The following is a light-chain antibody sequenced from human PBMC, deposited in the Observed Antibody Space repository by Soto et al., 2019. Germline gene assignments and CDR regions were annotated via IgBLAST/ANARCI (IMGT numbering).Light chain of an antibody. V-gene: IGKV1-17*03. CDR1: QGISNS. J-gene: IGKJ2*01. CDR3: LQFNSYPYT. CDR2: AAS. Sequence: DIQMTQSPSAMSASVGDRVTITCRANQGISNSLAWFQQRPGEVPKRLTYAASSLQSGVPSRFSGSGSGTEFTLTISNLQPEDFATYYCLQFNSYPYTFGQGTKVDIK.